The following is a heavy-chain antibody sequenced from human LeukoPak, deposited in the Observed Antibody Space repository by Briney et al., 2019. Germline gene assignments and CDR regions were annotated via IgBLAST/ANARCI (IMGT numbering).Heavy chain of an antibody. CDR1: GFTFSSYW. J-gene: IGHJ4*02. D-gene: IGHD3-22*01. Sequence: PGGSLRLSCAASGFTFSSYWMHWVRQAPGEGLVWFSRINSDGSSTSYADSVKGRFTISRDNAKNTLYLQMNSLRAEDTAVYYCARDVKGYYDSSGSWGQGTLVTVSS. V-gene: IGHV3-74*01. CDR3: ARDVKGYYDSSGS. CDR2: INSDGSST.